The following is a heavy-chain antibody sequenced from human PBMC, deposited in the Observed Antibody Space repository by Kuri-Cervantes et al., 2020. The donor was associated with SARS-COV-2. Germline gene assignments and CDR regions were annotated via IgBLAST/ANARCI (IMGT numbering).Heavy chain of an antibody. J-gene: IGHJ4*02. D-gene: IGHD2-15*01. CDR2: ISAYNGNT. CDR3: ARDLLGVGYCSGGSCPHYFDY. V-gene: IGHV1-18*01. CDR1: GYTFTSYG. Sequence: ASVKVSCKASGYTFTSYGISWVRQAPGQGLEWMGWISAYNGNTNYAQKLQGRVTMTTDTSTSTAYMELRSLRSDDTAVYYCARDLLGVGYCSGGSCPHYFDYWGQGTLVTVSS.